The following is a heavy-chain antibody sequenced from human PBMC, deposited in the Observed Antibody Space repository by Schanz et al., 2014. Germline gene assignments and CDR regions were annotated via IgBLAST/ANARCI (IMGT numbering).Heavy chain of an antibody. CDR1: GGSISSATYY. V-gene: IGHV4-61*02. CDR3: ARDTTWRLDL. Sequence: QVQLQESGPGLVKPSQTLSLTCTFSGGSISSATYYWSWIRQPAGKALEWVGRVFPNGITNYNPSLKSRVTISLDPSKNQFSRTLTSLTAADTAVYYCARDTTWRLDLWGRGTLVTVSS. D-gene: IGHD1-1*01. CDR2: VFPNGIT. J-gene: IGHJ2*01.